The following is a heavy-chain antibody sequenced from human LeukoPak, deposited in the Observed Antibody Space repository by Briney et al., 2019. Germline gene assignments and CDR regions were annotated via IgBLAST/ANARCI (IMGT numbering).Heavy chain of an antibody. V-gene: IGHV3-23*01. J-gene: IGHJ4*02. CDR2: ISGSGGST. Sequence: QTGGSLRLSCAASGFTFSKYAINWVRQAPGKGLEWVSAISGSGGSTYYADSVKGRFTISRDNSKNTLYLQMNSLRAEDTAVYYCAKNYGDYEFDYWGRGTLVTVSS. CDR1: GFTFSKYA. CDR3: AKNYGDYEFDY. D-gene: IGHD4-17*01.